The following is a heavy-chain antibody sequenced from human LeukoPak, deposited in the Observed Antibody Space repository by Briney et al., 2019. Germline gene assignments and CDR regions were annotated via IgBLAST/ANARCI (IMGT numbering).Heavy chain of an antibody. CDR2: ISGSGGST. CDR1: GFSFSNFA. Sequence: PGGSLRLSCEVSGFSFSNFAMSWVRQAAGKGLEWVSAISGSGGSTYYAGSVQGRFTISRDNSKNTLYLQMNSLRAEDTAVYYCAKDASGKYRPYDFDHWGQGTLVPVSS. D-gene: IGHD6-19*01. V-gene: IGHV3-23*01. CDR3: AKDASGKYRPYDFDH. J-gene: IGHJ4*02.